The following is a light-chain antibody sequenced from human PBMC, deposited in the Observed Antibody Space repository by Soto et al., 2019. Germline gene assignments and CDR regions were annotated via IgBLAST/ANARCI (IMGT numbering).Light chain of an antibody. CDR3: QHDYNLLT. Sequence: IGLKQSPGTLSLYTGERATLSCRASQTIGRTYLAWYQQKPGQAPRLLIYGASTRATAIPARFSGSGSGTDFTLTISSLQPEDFAVYYCQHDYNLLTFGGRSKADIK. CDR2: GAS. CDR1: QTIGRTY. J-gene: IGKJ4*01. V-gene: IGKV3D-7*01.